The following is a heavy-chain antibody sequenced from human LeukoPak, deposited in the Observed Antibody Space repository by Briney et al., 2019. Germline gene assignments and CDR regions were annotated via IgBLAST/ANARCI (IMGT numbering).Heavy chain of an antibody. CDR3: ARGTTTMVRGVIMSGWFDP. V-gene: IGHV1-8*01. Sequence: ASVKVSCKASGYTFTSYDINWVRQATGQGLEWMGWMNPNSGNTGYAQKFQGRVTMTRNTSISTAYMELSSLRSEDTAVYYCARGTTTMVRGVIMSGWFDPWGQGTLVTVSP. D-gene: IGHD3-10*01. J-gene: IGHJ5*02. CDR2: MNPNSGNT. CDR1: GYTFTSYD.